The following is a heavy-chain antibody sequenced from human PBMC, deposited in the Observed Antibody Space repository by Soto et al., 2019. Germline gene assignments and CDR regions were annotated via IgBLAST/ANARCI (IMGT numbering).Heavy chain of an antibody. D-gene: IGHD3-10*01. CDR1: GGTFSSYA. J-gene: IGHJ4*02. CDR3: ARVGTMVRGVIAPRFDY. V-gene: IGHV1-69*06. CDR2: IIPIFGTA. Sequence: QVQLVQSGAEVKKPGSSVKVSFKASGGTFSSYAISWVRQAPGQGLEWMGGIIPIFGTANYAQKFQGRVTITADKSTSTAYMELSSLRSEDTAVYYCARVGTMVRGVIAPRFDYWGQGTLFTVSS.